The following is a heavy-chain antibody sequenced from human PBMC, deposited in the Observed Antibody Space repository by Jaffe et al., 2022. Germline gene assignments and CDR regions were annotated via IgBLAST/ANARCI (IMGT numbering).Heavy chain of an antibody. J-gene: IGHJ4*02. V-gene: IGHV3-53*02. Sequence: EVQLVETGGGLIQPGGSLRLSCAASGFTVSSNYMSWVRQAPGKGLEWVSVIYSGGSTYYADSVKGRFTISRDNSKNTLYLQMNSLRAEDTAVYYCARERSPSYFDYWGQGTLVTVSS. D-gene: IGHD3-16*01. CDR3: ARERSPSYFDY. CDR2: IYSGGST. CDR1: GFTVSSNY.